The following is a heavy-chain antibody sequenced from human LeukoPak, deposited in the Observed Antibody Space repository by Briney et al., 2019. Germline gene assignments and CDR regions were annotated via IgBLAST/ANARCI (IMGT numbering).Heavy chain of an antibody. V-gene: IGHV3-30*02. CDR2: IRYDGSNK. Sequence: PGGSLRLSCAASGFTLSSYGMHWVRQAPGKGLEWVAFIRYDGSNKYYADSVKGRFTISRDNSKNTLYLQMNSLRAEDTAVYYCAKDRGAFWQLEFDYWGQGTLVTVSS. D-gene: IGHD6-6*01. CDR1: GFTLSSYG. J-gene: IGHJ4*02. CDR3: AKDRGAFWQLEFDY.